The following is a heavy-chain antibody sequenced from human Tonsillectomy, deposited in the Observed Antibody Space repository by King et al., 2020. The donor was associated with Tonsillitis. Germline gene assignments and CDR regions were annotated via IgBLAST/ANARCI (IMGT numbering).Heavy chain of an antibody. J-gene: IGHJ4*02. Sequence: QLQESGPGVVTPSETLSLTCTGSGVSISSSDHFWAWIRQPPGNGLEWLGYMYDSGTIFYNPSLKRRITISGGTSENRFSLKLSSVTAADTAVYFCARYVSGSFDYWGQGALVTVSS. D-gene: IGHD1-26*01. CDR2: MYDSGTI. V-gene: IGHV4-39*01. CDR3: ARYVSGSFDY. CDR1: GVSISSSDHF.